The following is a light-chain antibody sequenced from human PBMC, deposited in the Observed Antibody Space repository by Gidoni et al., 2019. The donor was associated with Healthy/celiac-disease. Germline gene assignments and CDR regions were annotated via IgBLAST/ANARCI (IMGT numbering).Light chain of an antibody. CDR1: QSISSY. V-gene: IGKV1-39*01. Sequence: IQMTQSPSSLSASVGDRVTITCRASQSISSYLNWYQQKPGKDPKLLIYAASSLQRGVPSRFSGSGSGTDFTLTISSLQPEDFATYYCQQSYSTPCTFGQGTKLEIK. J-gene: IGKJ2*02. CDR3: QQSYSTPCT. CDR2: AAS.